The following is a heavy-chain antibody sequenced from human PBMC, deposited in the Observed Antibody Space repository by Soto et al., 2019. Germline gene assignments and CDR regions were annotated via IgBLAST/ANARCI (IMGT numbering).Heavy chain of an antibody. CDR3: VIEEYQLMHAFVV. Sequence: QVQLEQSGAEVKKPGASVKVSCKASGYTFTSYLIHWVRQAPGQGLECMGIINPSGGRTSYAQKLQGRVSMTRDTSTSTFYLELSSLRSEYTAVYYCVIEEYQLMHAFVVWGQGTRVTVSS. CDR2: INPSGGRT. CDR1: GYTFTSYL. D-gene: IGHD6-6*01. J-gene: IGHJ3*01. V-gene: IGHV1-46*03.